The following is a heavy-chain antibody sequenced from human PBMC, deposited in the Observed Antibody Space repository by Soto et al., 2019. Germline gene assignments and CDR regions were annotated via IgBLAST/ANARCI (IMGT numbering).Heavy chain of an antibody. CDR3: AGRHREVPALIGDYFDY. CDR1: GFTFSSFA. CDR2: VSFDGNRQ. J-gene: IGHJ4*02. V-gene: IGHV3-30*04. Sequence: QVQLVESGGGVVQPGKSLTLSCAASGFTFSSFAMHWVRQPPGKGLEWVAVVSFDGNRQYFSDSLKGRFTISRDNSKNSVTLHMNGVSDDDSAVYYCAGRHREVPALIGDYFDYWGQGTLVTVSS. D-gene: IGHD2-2*01.